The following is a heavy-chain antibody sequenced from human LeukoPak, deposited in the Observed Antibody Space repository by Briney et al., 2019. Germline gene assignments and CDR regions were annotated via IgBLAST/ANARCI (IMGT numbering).Heavy chain of an antibody. CDR1: GFPLSSYA. CDR3: ARAPVTSCRGAFCYPFDY. CDR2: TSSSDPGT. D-gene: IGHD2-15*01. J-gene: IGHJ4*02. V-gene: IGHV3-23*01. Sequence: GGSLRLSCAASGFPLSSYAMSWVRQGPGKGLEWVAATSSSDPGTYHADSVRGRFTISRDNSKNTLYLQMNRLRVEDAAVYYCARAPVTSCRGAFCYPFDYWGQGTLVTVSS.